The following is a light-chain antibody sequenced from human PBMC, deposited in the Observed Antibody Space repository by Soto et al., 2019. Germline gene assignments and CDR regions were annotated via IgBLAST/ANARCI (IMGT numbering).Light chain of an antibody. CDR3: QQYHSYPYT. CDR1: QRISNW. CDR2: KGS. J-gene: IGKJ2*01. V-gene: IGKV1-5*03. Sequence: DIQMTQSPSTLSASVGDRVTITCRASQRISNWLAWYQQKPGKAPKLLIYKGSSLDSGVPSRFSGSGAGTEFTLTISSLQPDDFATYYCQQYHSYPYTFGQGTKLEIK.